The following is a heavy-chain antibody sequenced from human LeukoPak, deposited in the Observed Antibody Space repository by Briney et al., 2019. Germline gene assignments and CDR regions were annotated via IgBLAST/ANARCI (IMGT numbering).Heavy chain of an antibody. D-gene: IGHD1-14*01. CDR2: IYSGDNT. J-gene: IGHJ4*02. Sequence: PGGSLRLSCAASGFTVSNNYMSWVRQAPGKGLEWVSVIYSGDNTYYVESVKGRFTISRDNSKNTLFLQMNRLRAEDTAVYYCASTGHYWGQGTLVTVSS. CDR3: ASTGHY. CDR1: GFTVSNNY. V-gene: IGHV3-66*02.